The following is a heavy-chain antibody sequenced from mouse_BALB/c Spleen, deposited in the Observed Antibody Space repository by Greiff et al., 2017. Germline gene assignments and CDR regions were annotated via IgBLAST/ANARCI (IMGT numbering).Heavy chain of an antibody. V-gene: IGHV3-2*02. Sequence: VQLQQSGPGLVKPSQSLSLTCTVTGYSITSDYAWNWIRQFPGNKLECMGYISYSGSTSYNPSLKSRISITRDTSKNQFFLQLNSVTTEDTATYYCASNYGAYWGQGTLVTVSA. CDR1: GYSITSDYA. CDR3: ASNYGAY. J-gene: IGHJ3*01. CDR2: ISYSGST. D-gene: IGHD1-1*01.